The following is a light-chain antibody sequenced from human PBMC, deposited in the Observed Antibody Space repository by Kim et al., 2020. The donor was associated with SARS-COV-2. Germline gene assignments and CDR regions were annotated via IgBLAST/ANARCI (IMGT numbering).Light chain of an antibody. CDR2: YDT. V-gene: IGLV3-21*01. J-gene: IGLJ1*01. CDR1: NIGIQC. Sequence: PGERPWMPDEADNIGIQCVHRYRKVPDQAPQLVITYDTARPSGIPGRFSGSNSGNTATLIITRLEPGDEADYFCQVWDRNGDLYFFGTGTQLAVL. CDR3: QVWDRNGDLYF.